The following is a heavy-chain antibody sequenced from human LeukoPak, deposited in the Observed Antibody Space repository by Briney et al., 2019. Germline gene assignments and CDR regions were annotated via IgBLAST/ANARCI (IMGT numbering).Heavy chain of an antibody. CDR1: GFTVSSNY. V-gene: IGHV3-53*01. CDR2: IYSGGST. D-gene: IGHD3-22*01. Sequence: AGGSLRLSCAASGFTVSSNYMSWVRQAPGKGLEWVSVIYSGGSTYYADSVKGRFTISRDNSKNTLYPQMNSLRAEDAAVYYCAREGTPHYYDSSGYYPPYYWGQGTLVTVSS. J-gene: IGHJ4*02. CDR3: AREGTPHYYDSSGYYPPYY.